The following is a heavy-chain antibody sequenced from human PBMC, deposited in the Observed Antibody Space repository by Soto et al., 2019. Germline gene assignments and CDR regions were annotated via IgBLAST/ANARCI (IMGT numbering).Heavy chain of an antibody. CDR2: IDDSGDT. CDR1: GGSFRGYS. D-gene: IGHD6-13*01. Sequence: PSDTLSLTCAVYGGSFRGYSWSWIRRPPGKGLEWIGEIDDSGDTNYNSSLKSRVTISVDTSKNQFSLKLTSVTAADTAVYYCARDAAAAVGYYFDYWGQGALVTVSS. J-gene: IGHJ4*02. V-gene: IGHV4-34*01. CDR3: ARDAAAAVGYYFDY.